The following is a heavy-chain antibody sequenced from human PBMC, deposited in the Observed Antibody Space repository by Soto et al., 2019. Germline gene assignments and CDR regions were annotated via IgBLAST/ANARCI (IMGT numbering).Heavy chain of an antibody. D-gene: IGHD1-26*01. CDR1: GYTLTELS. V-gene: IGHV1-24*01. CDR2: FDPEDGET. Sequence: AASVKVSCKVSGYTLTELSMHWVRQAPGKGLEWMGGFDPEDGETIYAQKFQGRVTMTEDTSTDTAYMELSSLRSEDTAVYYCATGATREYYFDYWGQGTLVTVSS. J-gene: IGHJ4*02. CDR3: ATGATREYYFDY.